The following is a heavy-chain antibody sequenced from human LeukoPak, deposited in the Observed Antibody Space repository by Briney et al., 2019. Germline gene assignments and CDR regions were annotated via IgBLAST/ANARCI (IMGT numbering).Heavy chain of an antibody. CDR3: ARGPGYSSSPTYGMDV. J-gene: IGHJ6*02. D-gene: IGHD6-13*01. V-gene: IGHV3-30-3*01. Sequence: GGSLRLSCAASGFTFSSYAMHWVRQAPGKGLEWVAVISYDGSNKYYADSVKGRFTISRDNSKNTLYLQMNSLRAEDTAVYYCARGPGYSSSPTYGMDVWGQGTTVTASS. CDR1: GFTFSSYA. CDR2: ISYDGSNK.